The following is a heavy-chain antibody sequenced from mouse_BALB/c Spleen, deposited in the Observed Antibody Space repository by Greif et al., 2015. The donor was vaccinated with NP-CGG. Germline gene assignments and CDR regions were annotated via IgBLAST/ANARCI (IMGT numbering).Heavy chain of an antibody. Sequence: VQLQQSGPGLVQSSQSLSITCTVSGFSLTSYGVHWVRQSPGKGLEWLGVIWSGGSTDYNAAFISRLSISKDNSKSQVFFKMNSLQANDTAIYYCARNTYYRYSYAMGYWGQGTSVTVSS. CDR1: GFSLTSYG. CDR2: IWSGGST. CDR3: ARNTYYRYSYAMGY. V-gene: IGHV2-2*02. J-gene: IGHJ4*01. D-gene: IGHD2-14*01.